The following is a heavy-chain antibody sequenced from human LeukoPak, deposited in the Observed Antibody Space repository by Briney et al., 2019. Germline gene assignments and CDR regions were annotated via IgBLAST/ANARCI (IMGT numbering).Heavy chain of an antibody. CDR2: INPNSGGT. Sequence: ASVKVSCKASGYTFTDYYIHWVRQAPGQGLEWMGWINPNSGGTNYAQKFQGRVTMTRDTSISTAYMELSRLRSDDTAVYYCARGDDILTGPRFYYYYYMDVWGKGTTVTVSS. D-gene: IGHD3-9*01. CDR1: GYTFTDYY. J-gene: IGHJ6*03. CDR3: ARGDDILTGPRFYYYYYMDV. V-gene: IGHV1-2*02.